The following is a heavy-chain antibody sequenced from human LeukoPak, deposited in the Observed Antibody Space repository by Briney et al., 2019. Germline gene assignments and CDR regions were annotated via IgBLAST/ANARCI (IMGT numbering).Heavy chain of an antibody. Sequence: SETLSLTCAVYGGSFSGYYWSWIRQPPGKGLEWIGEINHSGSTNYNPSLKRRVTISVDTSKNQFSLKLSSVTAADTAVYYCASTYYYDSSGYYYPPGDYWGQGTLVTVSS. CDR1: GGSFSGYY. D-gene: IGHD3-22*01. CDR2: INHSGST. CDR3: ASTYYYDSSGYYYPPGDY. V-gene: IGHV4-34*01. J-gene: IGHJ4*02.